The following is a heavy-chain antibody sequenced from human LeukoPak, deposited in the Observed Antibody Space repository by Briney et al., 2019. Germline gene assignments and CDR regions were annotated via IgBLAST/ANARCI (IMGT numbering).Heavy chain of an antibody. CDR2: IYLGDSET. Sequence: GESLKISCKGSGHSLTNYWIGWVRQMPGKGLEWMGIIYLGDSETRYSPSFQGQVTISADKSISTAYLQWSSLKASDTAMYYCALAYCGGDRYYSWFDPWGQGTLVTVSS. J-gene: IGHJ5*02. D-gene: IGHD2-21*02. CDR3: ALAYCGGDRYYSWFDP. V-gene: IGHV5-51*01. CDR1: GHSLTNYW.